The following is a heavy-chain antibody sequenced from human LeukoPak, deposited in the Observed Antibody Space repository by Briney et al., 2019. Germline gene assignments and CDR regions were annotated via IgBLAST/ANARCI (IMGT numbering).Heavy chain of an antibody. J-gene: IGHJ6*02. V-gene: IGHV4-59*08. D-gene: IGHD3-10*01. CDR1: GGSISSYY. CDR2: IYYSGST. CDR3: ARHRADFYYYYGMDV. Sequence: SETLSLTCIVSGGSISSYYWSWIRQPPGKGLEWIGYIYYSGSTNYNPSLKSRVTISVDTSRNQFSLRLSSVTAADTAVYYCARHRADFYYYYGMDVWGQGTTVTVSS.